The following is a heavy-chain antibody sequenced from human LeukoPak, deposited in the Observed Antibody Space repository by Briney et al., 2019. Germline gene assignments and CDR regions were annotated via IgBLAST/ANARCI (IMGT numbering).Heavy chain of an antibody. V-gene: IGHV1-2*02. CDR3: ARLGTPSSGWYLNHNWFDP. CDR1: GYTFTGYY. J-gene: IGHJ5*02. CDR2: INPNSGGT. Sequence: ASVKVSCKASGYTFTGYYMHWVRQAPGQGLEWMGWINPNSGGTNYAQKFQGRVTMTRDTSISTAYMELSRLRSDDTAVYYCARLGTPSSGWYLNHNWFDPWGQGTLVTVSS. D-gene: IGHD6-19*01.